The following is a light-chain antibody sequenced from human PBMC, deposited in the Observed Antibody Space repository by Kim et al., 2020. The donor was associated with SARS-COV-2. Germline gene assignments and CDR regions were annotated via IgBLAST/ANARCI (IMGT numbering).Light chain of an antibody. J-gene: IGKJ2*01. V-gene: IGKV3-20*01. Sequence: EIVLTQSPGTLSLSPGERATLSCRASQSVSSNYLAWHQQKPGQAPSLLIYGASSRATGIPDRFSGSGSGTDFTLTISRLEPEDFAVYYCQQYGSSPYTFGQGTKLEI. CDR1: QSVSSNY. CDR3: QQYGSSPYT. CDR2: GAS.